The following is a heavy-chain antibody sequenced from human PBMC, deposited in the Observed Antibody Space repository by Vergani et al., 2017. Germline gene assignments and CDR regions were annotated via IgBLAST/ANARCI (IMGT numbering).Heavy chain of an antibody. CDR1: GYSFTSYW. J-gene: IGHJ6*02. D-gene: IGHD2-2*01. Sequence: EVQLVQSGAEVKKPGESLKISCKGSGYSFTSYWIGWVRQMPGKGLEWMGIIYPGDSDTRYSPSFQGQVTISADKSISTAYLQWSSLKASDTAMYYCARADIVVVPAAIPDYYYGMDVWGQGTTVTVS. CDR3: ARADIVVVPAAIPDYYYGMDV. V-gene: IGHV5-51*01. CDR2: IYPGDSDT.